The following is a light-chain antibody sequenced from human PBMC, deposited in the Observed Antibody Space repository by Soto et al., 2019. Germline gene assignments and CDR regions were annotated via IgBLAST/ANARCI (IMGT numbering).Light chain of an antibody. Sequence: QSALTQPASVSGSPGQSITISCTGTSSDVGSYNLVSWYRQHPGKAPKLMIYEGSKRPSGVSNRFSGSKSGNTASLTISGLQAEDEADYYCSSYTSSSTLVVFGTGTKVTVL. CDR2: EGS. CDR1: SSDVGSYNL. CDR3: SSYTSSSTLVV. J-gene: IGLJ1*01. V-gene: IGLV2-14*02.